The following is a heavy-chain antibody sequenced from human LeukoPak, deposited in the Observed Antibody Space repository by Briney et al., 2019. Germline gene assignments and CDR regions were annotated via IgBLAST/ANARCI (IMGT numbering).Heavy chain of an antibody. Sequence: GGSLRLSCAASGFTFSNNGMTWVCQAPGKGMEWVTGISDGGDTTYDAGSVKGRFTVSRDNSKNILYLQMNSLRAEDTAIYYCAKTQGFFDHWGQGSLVTVSS. V-gene: IGHV3-23*01. J-gene: IGHJ4*02. CDR2: ISDGGDTT. CDR3: AKTQGFFDH. CDR1: GFTFSNNG.